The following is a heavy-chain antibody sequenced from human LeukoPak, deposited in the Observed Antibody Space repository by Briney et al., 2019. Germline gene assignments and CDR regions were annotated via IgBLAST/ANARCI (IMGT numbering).Heavy chain of an antibody. CDR2: ISSSSSYT. Sequence: SGGSLRLSCRASGLSFRNAWMNWVRQAPGKGLEWVSYISSSSSYTNYADSVKGRFTISRDNAKNSLYLQMNSLRAEDTAVYYCARVHRGGLWSLLGGVPTKLNYFDYWGQGTLVTVSS. D-gene: IGHD3-22*01. J-gene: IGHJ4*02. V-gene: IGHV3-11*06. CDR1: GLSFRNAW. CDR3: ARVHRGGLWSLLGGVPTKLNYFDY.